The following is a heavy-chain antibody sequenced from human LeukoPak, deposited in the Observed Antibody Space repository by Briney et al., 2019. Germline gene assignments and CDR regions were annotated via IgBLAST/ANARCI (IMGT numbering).Heavy chain of an antibody. CDR1: GGSISSSSYY. CDR3: ARRVTYYYDSSGYYLDAFDI. CDR2: IYYSGST. V-gene: IGHV4-39*01. D-gene: IGHD3-22*01. Sequence: PSETLSLTCTVSGGSISSSSYYWGWIRQPPGKGLEWIGSIYYSGSTYYNPSLKSRVTISVDTSKNQFSMKLSSVTAADTVVYYCARRVTYYYDSSGYYLDAFDIWGQGTMVTVSS. J-gene: IGHJ3*02.